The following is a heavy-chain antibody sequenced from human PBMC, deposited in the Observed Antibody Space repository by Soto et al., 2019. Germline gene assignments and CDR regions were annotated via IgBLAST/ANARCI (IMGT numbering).Heavy chain of an antibody. CDR3: AGVPGTMVRGYYVDQ. D-gene: IGHD3-10*01. V-gene: IGHV1-69*01. CDR1: GDTFNSYA. Sequence: QVQRVQSGAEVRKPGSSVKVSCQASGDTFNSYAINWVRQAPGQGLEFMGGIIPAFGTANYAQKFQGRVTITADDSTRTVYMELGSLISEDTAIYYCAGVPGTMVRGYYVDQWGQGTLVKVSS. CDR2: IIPAFGTA. J-gene: IGHJ4*02.